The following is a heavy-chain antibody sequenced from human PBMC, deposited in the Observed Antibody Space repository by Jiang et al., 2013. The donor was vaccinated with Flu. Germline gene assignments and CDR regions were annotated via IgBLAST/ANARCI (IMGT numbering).Heavy chain of an antibody. J-gene: IGHJ3*02. CDR3: AHRWSSSWYSADAFDI. CDR2: IYWNDDK. D-gene: IGHD6-13*01. Sequence: KPTQTLTLTCTFSGFSLSTNGICVGWIRQPPGKALEWLALIYWNDDKRYSPSLKSRLTTTKDTSKNQVVLTMTNMDPVDTATYYCAHRWSSSWYSADAFDIWGQGTMVTVSS. V-gene: IGHV2-5*01. CDR1: GFSLSTNGIC.